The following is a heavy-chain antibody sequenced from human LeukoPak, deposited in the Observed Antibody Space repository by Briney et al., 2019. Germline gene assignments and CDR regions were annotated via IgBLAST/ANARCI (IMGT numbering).Heavy chain of an antibody. V-gene: IGHV1-3*01. Sequence: ASVKVSCKASGYTFTSYAMHWVRQAPGQRLEWMGWINAGNGNTKYSQKFQGRVTITRDTSASTAYMELSSLRSEDTAVYYCARANRVYGSGSYYRPFGIYWGQGTLVTVSS. CDR1: GYTFTSYA. CDR2: INAGNGNT. J-gene: IGHJ4*02. CDR3: ARANRVYGSGSYYRPFGIY. D-gene: IGHD3-10*01.